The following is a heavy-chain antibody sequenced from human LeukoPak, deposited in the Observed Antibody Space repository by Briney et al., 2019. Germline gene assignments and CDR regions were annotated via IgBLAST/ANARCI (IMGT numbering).Heavy chain of an antibody. CDR2: IIPIFGTA. V-gene: IGHV1-69*13. D-gene: IGHD2-2*01. Sequence: SVKVSCKAFGGTFSSYAISWVRQAPGQGLEWMGGIIPIFGTANYAQKFQGRVTITADESTSTAYMELSSLRSEDTAVYYCARGQYDQDLYYFDYWGQGTLVTVSS. J-gene: IGHJ4*02. CDR1: GGTFSSYA. CDR3: ARGQYDQDLYYFDY.